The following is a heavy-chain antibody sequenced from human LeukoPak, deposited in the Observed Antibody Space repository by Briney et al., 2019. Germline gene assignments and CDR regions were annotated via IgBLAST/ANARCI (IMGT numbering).Heavy chain of an antibody. CDR3: AKGEHYYDSSGYATPDY. D-gene: IGHD3-22*01. CDR1: GFTFSSYG. J-gene: IGHJ4*02. Sequence: GGSLRLSCAASGFTFSSYGMHWVRQAPGKGLEWVAFIRYDGSNKYYADSVKGRFTISRDNSKNTLYLQMNSLRAEDTAVYYCAKGEHYYDSSGYATPDYWAREPWSPSPQ. CDR2: IRYDGSNK. V-gene: IGHV3-30*02.